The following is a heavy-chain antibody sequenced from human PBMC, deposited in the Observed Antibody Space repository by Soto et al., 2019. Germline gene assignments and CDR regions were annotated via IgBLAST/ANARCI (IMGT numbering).Heavy chain of an antibody. D-gene: IGHD3-3*01. V-gene: IGHV3-23*01. CDR2: ISGSGGST. J-gene: IGHJ5*02. CDR1: GLTFSSYA. Sequence: PGGSLRLSCAASGLTFSSYAMSWVRQAPGKGLEWVSAISGSGGSTYYADSVKGRFTISRDNSKNTLYLQMNSLRAEDTAVYYCAKDPEWLFWLDPWGQGTLVTVSS. CDR3: AKDPEWLFWLDP.